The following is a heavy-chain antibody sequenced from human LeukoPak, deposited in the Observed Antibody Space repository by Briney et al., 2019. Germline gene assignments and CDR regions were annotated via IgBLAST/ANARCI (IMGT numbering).Heavy chain of an antibody. J-gene: IGHJ6*03. CDR3: AIAYYYGSGSYAYYYYYMDV. CDR2: ISGSGGST. V-gene: IGHV3-23*01. D-gene: IGHD3-10*01. CDR1: GFIFSSYG. Sequence: GGSLRLSCAASGFIFSSYGMNWVRQAPGKGLEWVSAISGSGGSTYYADSVKGRFTISRDNSKNTLYLQMNSLRAEDTAVYYCAIAYYYGSGSYAYYYYYMDVWGKGTTVTISS.